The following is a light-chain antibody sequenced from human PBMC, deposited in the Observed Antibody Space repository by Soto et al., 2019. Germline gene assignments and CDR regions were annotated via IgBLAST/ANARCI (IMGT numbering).Light chain of an antibody. CDR3: QQHKQWPIT. V-gene: IGKV3D-20*02. J-gene: IGKJ5*01. CDR1: RTFYSNY. CDR2: GVF. Sequence: ELVFTPFPAPPASASGENVTLSCQASRTFYSNYLAWYLQKPGQAPRLVIYGVFTRAAGIPDRFSASGSGTEFTLTISRLQPEDFGLYYCQQHKQWPITFGQGTRLEIK.